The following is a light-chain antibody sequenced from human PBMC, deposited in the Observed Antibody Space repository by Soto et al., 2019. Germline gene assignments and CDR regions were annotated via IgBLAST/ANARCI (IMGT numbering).Light chain of an antibody. CDR1: QSVSSN. Sequence: MTQSPATLSVSPGERATLSCRASQSVSSNLAWYQQKPGQAPRLLIYGASTRATGIPARFSGSGSGTEFTLTISSLQSEDFAIYYCQHYNNWPLTFGGGTKVDIK. V-gene: IGKV3-15*01. CDR2: GAS. J-gene: IGKJ4*01. CDR3: QHYNNWPLT.